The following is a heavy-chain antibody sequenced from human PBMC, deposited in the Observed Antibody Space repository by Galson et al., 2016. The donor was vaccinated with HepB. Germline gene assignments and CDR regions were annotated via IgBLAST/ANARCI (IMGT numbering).Heavy chain of an antibody. CDR1: GFTFSSYW. D-gene: IGHD4-17*01. J-gene: IGHJ4*02. CDR2: ISGAGVST. CDR3: AKEGGDYGDYAFDY. Sequence: SLRLSCAASGFTFSSYWMSWLRQAPGKGLEWVSAISGAGVSTYYADSVKGRFTISRDNSKNTVYLQMNSLRAEDTAEYYCAKEGGDYGDYAFDYWGQGTLITVSS. V-gene: IGHV3-23*01.